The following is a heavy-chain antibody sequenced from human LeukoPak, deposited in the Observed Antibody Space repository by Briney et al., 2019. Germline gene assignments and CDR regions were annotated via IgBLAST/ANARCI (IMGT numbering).Heavy chain of an antibody. Sequence: GASLQISCQGSGSRFTNYWIGWVRQMPGKGLEWMAIIYPGDSDTRYSPSFQGQVTISADKSISTAYLQWSSLKAADTAMYYCARPVGAGTTFDYWGQGTLVTVSS. J-gene: IGHJ4*02. CDR2: IYPGDSDT. V-gene: IGHV5-51*01. D-gene: IGHD6-13*01. CDR3: ARPVGAGTTFDY. CDR1: GSRFTNYW.